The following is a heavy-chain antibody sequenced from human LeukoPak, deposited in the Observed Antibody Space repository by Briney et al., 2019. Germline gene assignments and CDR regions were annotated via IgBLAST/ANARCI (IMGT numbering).Heavy chain of an antibody. Sequence: GGSLRLSCAASGFTLSSYGMHWVRQAPGKGLEWVAFIRYDGSNKYYADSVKGRFTISRDNSKNTLYLQMNSLRAEDTAVYYCAKDGPYGYSYGIRDFDYWGQGTLVTVSS. CDR2: IRYDGSNK. CDR3: AKDGPYGYSYGIRDFDY. V-gene: IGHV3-30*02. J-gene: IGHJ4*02. CDR1: GFTLSSYG. D-gene: IGHD5-18*01.